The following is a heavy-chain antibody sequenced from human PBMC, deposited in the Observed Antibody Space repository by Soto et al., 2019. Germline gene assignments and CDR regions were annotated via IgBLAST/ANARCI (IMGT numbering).Heavy chain of an antibody. V-gene: IGHV3-30*18. Sequence: QVQLVESGGGVVQPGRSLRLSCAASGFTFSSYGMHWVRQAPGKGLEWVAVISYDGSNKYYADSVKGRFTISRDNSKTTLYLQMNSLRAEDTAVYYCAKDLYDYWGQGTLVTVSS. CDR1: GFTFSSYG. D-gene: IGHD2-2*02. CDR3: AKDLYDY. CDR2: ISYDGSNK. J-gene: IGHJ4*02.